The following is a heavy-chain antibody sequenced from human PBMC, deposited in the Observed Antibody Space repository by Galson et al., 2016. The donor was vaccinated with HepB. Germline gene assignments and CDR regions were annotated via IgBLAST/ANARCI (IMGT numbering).Heavy chain of an antibody. J-gene: IGHJ2*01. D-gene: IGHD3-3*01. V-gene: IGHV3-23*01. Sequence: SLRLSCAASGFIFSSYAMTWVRQAPGKGPEWVSTFGDGGDIYYADSVKGRFTISRDNSKNTLYLETNSLRAEDTAVYYCASLRFKGFDLWGRGTLVTVSS. CDR1: GFIFSSYA. CDR2: FGDGGDI. CDR3: ASLRFKGFDL.